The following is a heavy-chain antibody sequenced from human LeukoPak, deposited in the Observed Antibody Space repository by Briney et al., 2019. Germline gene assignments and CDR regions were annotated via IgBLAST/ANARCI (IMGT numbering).Heavy chain of an antibody. CDR2: ISYDGSNK. CDR1: GFTFSSYA. D-gene: IGHD3-22*01. V-gene: IGHV3-30-3*01. J-gene: IGHJ4*02. Sequence: GGSLRLSCAAPGFTFSSYAMHWVRQAPGKGLEWVAVISYDGSNKYYADSVKGRFTISRDNSKNTLYLQMNSLRAEDTAVYYCARGSSYYYDSSGYFYHYWGQGTLVTVSS. CDR3: ARGSSYYYDSSGYFYHY.